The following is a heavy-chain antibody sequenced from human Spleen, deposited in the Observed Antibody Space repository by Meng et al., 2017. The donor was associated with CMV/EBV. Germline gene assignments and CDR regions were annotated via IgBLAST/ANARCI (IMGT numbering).Heavy chain of an antibody. CDR2: IYYDGRT. D-gene: IGHD2-15*01. CDR3: ARSNSGGSRGRFDP. V-gene: IGHV4-39*07. CDR1: GGSISSTSYY. Sequence: VSGGSISSTSYYWAWIRQPPGKGLEWVGTIYYDGRTNYNSSLKSRVTMSVNTSKSQFSLKLSSVTAADTAVYYCARSNSGGSRGRFDPWGQGTLVTVS. J-gene: IGHJ5*02.